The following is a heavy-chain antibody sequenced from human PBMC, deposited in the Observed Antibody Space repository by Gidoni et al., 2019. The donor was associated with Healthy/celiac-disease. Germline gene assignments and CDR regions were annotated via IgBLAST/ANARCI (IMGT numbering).Heavy chain of an antibody. D-gene: IGHD3-9*01. J-gene: IGHJ4*02. CDR2: ISGSGGST. CDR3: AKVPYYDILTGYSYFDY. V-gene: IGHV3-23*01. Sequence: EVQLLESGGGLVQPGGSLRLSCAASGFTFSCYAMSWVRQAPGKGLEWVSAISGSGGSTYYADSVKGRFTISRDNSKNTLYLQMNSLRAEDTAVYYCAKVPYYDILTGYSYFDYWGQGTLVTVSS. CDR1: GFTFSCYA.